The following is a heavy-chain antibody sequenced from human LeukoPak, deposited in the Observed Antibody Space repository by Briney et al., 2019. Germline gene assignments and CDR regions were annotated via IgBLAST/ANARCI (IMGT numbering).Heavy chain of an antibody. D-gene: IGHD6-6*01. J-gene: IGHJ4*02. Sequence: SGGSLRVSCAASGFTFSSYSMSWGRQAPGEGRGCVANIKQDRSEKYYVDSVKGPFTISTDNANHSMYMQMESLRAEDTAVYYCAGRSSVVDTGPGWGQGTLVTVSS. CDR2: IKQDRSEK. V-gene: IGHV3-7*01. CDR3: AGRSSVVDTGPG. CDR1: GFTFSSYS.